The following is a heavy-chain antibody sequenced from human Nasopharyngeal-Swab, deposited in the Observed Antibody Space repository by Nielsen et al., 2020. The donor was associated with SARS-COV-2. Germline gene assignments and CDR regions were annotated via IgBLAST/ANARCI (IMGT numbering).Heavy chain of an antibody. CDR2: IYNSGST. CDR3: ATPWELSAY. Sequence: WIRQPPGKGLEWIGSIYNSGSTYYNPTLKSRVTISVDTSKNQFSLKLSAVTAADTAVYYCATPWELSAYWGQGTLVTVSS. D-gene: IGHD1-26*01. J-gene: IGHJ4*02. V-gene: IGHV4-39*01.